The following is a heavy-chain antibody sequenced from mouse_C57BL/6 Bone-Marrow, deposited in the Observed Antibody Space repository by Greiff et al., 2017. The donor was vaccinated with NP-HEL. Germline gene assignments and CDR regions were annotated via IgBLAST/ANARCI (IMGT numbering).Heavy chain of an antibody. CDR2: INYDGSST. Sequence: EVQLVESEGGLVQPGSSMKLSCTASGFTFSDYYMAWVRQVPEKGLEWVANINYDGSSTYYLDSLKRRFILSCYTATHILSLQMRSLKSEDTATYYCAREGGLRRRTYAMDYWGQGTSVTVSS. D-gene: IGHD2-4*01. CDR1: GFTFSDYY. J-gene: IGHJ4*01. CDR3: AREGGLRRRTYAMDY. V-gene: IGHV5-16*01.